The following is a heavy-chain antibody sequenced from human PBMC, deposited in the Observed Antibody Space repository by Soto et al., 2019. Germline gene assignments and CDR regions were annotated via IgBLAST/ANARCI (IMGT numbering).Heavy chain of an antibody. CDR2: SSASGRSR. CDR1: GIEFSNYA. V-gene: IGHV3-23*01. J-gene: IGHJ4*02. D-gene: IGHD6-19*01. Sequence: VGSLRLSCVASGIEFSNYAMSWVRQAPGKGLEWVSISSASGRSRYHADSVRGRFTISRDNSKNTLYLHMTNLRAEDTAVYYCAKDGNWLDVYFDVWGQGTPVTVS. CDR3: AKDGNWLDVYFDV.